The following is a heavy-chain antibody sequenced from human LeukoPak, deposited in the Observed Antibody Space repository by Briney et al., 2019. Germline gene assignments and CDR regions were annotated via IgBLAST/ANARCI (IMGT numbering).Heavy chain of an antibody. CDR3: ARVIRYYYGMDV. V-gene: IGHV1-8*01. CDR2: MNPNSGNT. CDR1: GYSFASYD. Sequence: ASVKVSCKASGYSFASYDINWVRQATGQGLKWMGWMNPNSGNTGYAQKFQGRVTMTRNTSINTAYMELTSLTSEDTAVYYCARVIRYYYGMDVWGQGTTVTVSS. J-gene: IGHJ6*02.